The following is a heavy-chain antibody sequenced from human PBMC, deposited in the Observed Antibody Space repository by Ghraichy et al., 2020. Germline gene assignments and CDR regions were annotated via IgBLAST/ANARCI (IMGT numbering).Heavy chain of an antibody. CDR3: AKDFRDGTYRFGVMISGFDY. Sequence: GGSLRLSCAASGFTFDNYSMHWVRQAPGKGLEWISIIKWNSDRTYYADSVKGRFTISRDNSKNALYLQMNSLRAEDTAVYFCAKDFRDGTYRFGVMISGFDYWGQGTLVTVSS. V-gene: IGHV3-43*01. CDR1: GFTFDNYS. CDR2: IKWNSDRT. D-gene: IGHD3-3*01. J-gene: IGHJ4*02.